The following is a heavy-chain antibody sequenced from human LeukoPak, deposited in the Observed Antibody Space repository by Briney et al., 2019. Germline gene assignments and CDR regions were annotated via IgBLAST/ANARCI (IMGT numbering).Heavy chain of an antibody. CDR1: GYTFTSYA. CDR2: INTNTGNP. D-gene: IGHD3-9*01. Sequence: VASVKVSCKASGYTFTSYAMNWVRQAPGQGLEWMGWINTNTGNPTYAQGFTGRFVFSLDTSVSTAYLQISSLKAEDTAVYYCAKADYDILTGYEYFDYWGQGTLVTVSS. V-gene: IGHV7-4-1*02. J-gene: IGHJ4*02. CDR3: AKADYDILTGYEYFDY.